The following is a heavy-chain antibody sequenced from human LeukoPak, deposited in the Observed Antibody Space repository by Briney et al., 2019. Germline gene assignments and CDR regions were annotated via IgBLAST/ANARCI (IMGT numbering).Heavy chain of an antibody. V-gene: IGHV1-3*01. J-gene: IGHJ4*02. CDR1: GYTLTELS. CDR3: ARSGQLAAFDY. Sequence: GASVKVSCKVSGYTLTELSMHWVRQAPGQRLEWMGWINAGNGNTKYSQKFQGRVTITRDTSASTAYMELSSLRSEDTAVYYCARSGQLAAFDYWGQGTLVTVSS. D-gene: IGHD6-6*01. CDR2: INAGNGNT.